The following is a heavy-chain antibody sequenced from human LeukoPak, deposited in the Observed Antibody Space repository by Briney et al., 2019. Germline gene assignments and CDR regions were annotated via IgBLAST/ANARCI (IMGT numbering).Heavy chain of an antibody. V-gene: IGHV3-21*01. CDR1: GFTFSSYS. Sequence: GGSLRLSCAASGFTFSSYSMNWVRQAPGKGLEWVSSISGSSSYIYYADSVKGRFTISRDNAKNSLYLQMNGLRAEDTAVYYCARADSTSWYDFDYWGQGTLVTVSS. J-gene: IGHJ4*02. CDR2: ISGSSSYI. D-gene: IGHD6-13*01. CDR3: ARADSTSWYDFDY.